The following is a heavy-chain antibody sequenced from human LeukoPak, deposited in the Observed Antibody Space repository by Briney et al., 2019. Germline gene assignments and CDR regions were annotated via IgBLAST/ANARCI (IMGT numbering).Heavy chain of an antibody. CDR3: ARDKLVGAFYYGMDV. V-gene: IGHV3-53*01. Sequence: GGSLRLSCAASGFTFSDYYMSWIRQAPGKGLEWVSVIYSGGSTYYADSVKGRFTISRDNSKNTLYLQMNSLRAEDTAVYYCARDKLVGAFYYGMDVWGQGTTVTVSS. J-gene: IGHJ6*02. D-gene: IGHD1-26*01. CDR2: IYSGGST. CDR1: GFTFSDYY.